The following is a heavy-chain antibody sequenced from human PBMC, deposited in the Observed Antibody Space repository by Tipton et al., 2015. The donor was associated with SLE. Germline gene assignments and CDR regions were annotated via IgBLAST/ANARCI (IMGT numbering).Heavy chain of an antibody. V-gene: IGHV4-39*01. CDR3: ASPAVAGFDY. CDR2: IYYSGST. CDR1: GASVSSTDYY. J-gene: IGHJ4*02. Sequence: TLSLTCTVSGASVSSTDYYWSWIRQPAGKGLEWIGSIYYSGSTYYNPSLKSRVTISVDTSKNQFSLKLSSVTAADTAVYYCASPAVAGFDYWGQGTLVTVSS. D-gene: IGHD6-19*01.